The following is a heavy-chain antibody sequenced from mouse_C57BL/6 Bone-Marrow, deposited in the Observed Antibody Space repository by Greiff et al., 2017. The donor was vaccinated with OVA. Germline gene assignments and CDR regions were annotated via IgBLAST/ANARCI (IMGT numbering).Heavy chain of an antibody. CDR2: ISYDGSN. CDR1: GYSIPSGYY. V-gene: IGHV3-6*01. D-gene: IGHD1-1*01. J-gene: IGHJ2*01. CDR3: ATYYYGFFDY. Sequence: EVQLQQSGPGLVKPSQSLSLTCSVTGYSIPSGYYWNWLRQFPGNKLEWMGYISYDGSNNYNPSLKNRFSITRDTSKNQFFLKLNSVTTEDTATYYCATYYYGFFDYWGQGTTLTVSA.